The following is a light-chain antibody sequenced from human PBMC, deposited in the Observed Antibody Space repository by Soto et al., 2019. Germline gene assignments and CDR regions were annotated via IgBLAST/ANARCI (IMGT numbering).Light chain of an antibody. CDR2: ADS. CDR1: NIGSKS. CDR3: QVCDSSSVV. Sequence: SYELTEPPSESVAPGQTARITWGGKNIGSKSVHWYQQTPGQAPVLVVYADSDRPSGIPEPFSGSTSGTPDTLPISRVEAGDEDDYYCQVCDSSSVVFGTGTKVTVL. V-gene: IGLV3-21*02. J-gene: IGLJ1*01.